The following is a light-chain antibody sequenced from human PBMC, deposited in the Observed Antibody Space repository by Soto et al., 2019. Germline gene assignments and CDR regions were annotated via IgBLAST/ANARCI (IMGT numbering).Light chain of an antibody. V-gene: IGKV3-11*01. CDR2: GES. CDR1: QGVDSY. J-gene: IGKJ5*01. Sequence: EIVMTQSPATLSLSPGERATLSCRASQGVDSYLVWYQQKTGQAPRLLIFGESNRATGIPDRFSGSGSGTDLNLTINRLEPDDFAVYYCQKRDSWPITFGQGTRLEIK. CDR3: QKRDSWPIT.